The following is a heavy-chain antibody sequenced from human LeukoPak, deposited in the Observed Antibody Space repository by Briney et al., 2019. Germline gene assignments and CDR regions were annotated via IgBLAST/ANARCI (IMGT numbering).Heavy chain of an antibody. CDR1: RFTFGDYA. D-gene: IGHD6-13*01. V-gene: IGHV3-49*04. CDR2: IRSKAYGGTT. CDR3: TRIATGTFDY. Sequence: GGSLSLSCTAARFTFGDYAMSWVRQAPGKGLEWVDFIRSKAYGGTTEYAASVKGRFTISRDDSKGIAYLQMNSLKTEDTAVYYCTRIATGTFDYWGQGTLVTVSS. J-gene: IGHJ4*02.